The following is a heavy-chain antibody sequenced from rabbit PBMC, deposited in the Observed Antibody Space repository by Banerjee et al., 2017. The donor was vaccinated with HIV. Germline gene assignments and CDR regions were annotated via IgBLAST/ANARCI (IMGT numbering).Heavy chain of an antibody. V-gene: IGHV1S40*01. D-gene: IGHD2-1*01. J-gene: IGHJ3*01. CDR3: ARETYDDYGNYDL. CDR1: GFSFSSSYY. CDR2: IDTSSGDT. Sequence: QSLEESGGGLVQPEGSLTLTCTASGFSFSSSYYRCWVRQAPGKGLELVACIDTSSGDTYYASWAKGRFTISKTSSTTVTLQMTSLTAADTATYFCARETYDDYGNYDLWGQGTLVTVS.